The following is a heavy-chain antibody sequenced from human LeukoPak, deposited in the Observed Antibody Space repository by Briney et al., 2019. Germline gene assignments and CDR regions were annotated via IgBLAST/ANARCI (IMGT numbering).Heavy chain of an antibody. CDR3: TRDGYYYDSSGYN. J-gene: IGHJ4*02. V-gene: IGHV4-38-2*02. D-gene: IGHD3-22*01. CDR1: SGSFGSYY. CDR2: IYHSGST. Sequence: SETLSLTCTVSSGSFGSYYWGWIRQPPGQGLEWIGIIYHSGSTYYNPSLKSRVTISVDTSKNQFSLKLSSVTAADTAVYYCTRDGYYYDSSGYNWGQGTLVTVSS.